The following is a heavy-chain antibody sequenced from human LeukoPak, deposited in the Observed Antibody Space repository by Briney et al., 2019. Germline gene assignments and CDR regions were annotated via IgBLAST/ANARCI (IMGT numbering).Heavy chain of an antibody. CDR3: ARVWSGSHYFDY. Sequence: GGSLRLSCAASGFTFSIYSMNWVRQAPGKGLEWVSYISRSGSTIYSADSVKGRFTISRDNAKNSLYLQMNSLRAEDTAVYYCARVWSGSHYFDYWGQGTLVTVSS. V-gene: IGHV3-48*04. CDR2: ISRSGSTI. J-gene: IGHJ4*02. CDR1: GFTFSIYS. D-gene: IGHD3-3*01.